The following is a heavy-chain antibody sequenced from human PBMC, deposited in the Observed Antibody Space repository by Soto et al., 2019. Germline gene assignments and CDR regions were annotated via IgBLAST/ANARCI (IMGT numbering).Heavy chain of an antibody. D-gene: IGHD6-13*01. J-gene: IGHJ4*02. CDR2: ISGSDGST. Sequence: PGGSLILSCAASGFTFSSYAMNWVRQAPGRGLEWVSVISGSDGSTYYADSVKGRFTISRDNSKNTLNLQMNSLRAEDTAVYYCARRSSSWYFDYWGQGTLVTVSS. V-gene: IGHV3-23*01. CDR3: ARRSSSWYFDY. CDR1: GFTFSSYA.